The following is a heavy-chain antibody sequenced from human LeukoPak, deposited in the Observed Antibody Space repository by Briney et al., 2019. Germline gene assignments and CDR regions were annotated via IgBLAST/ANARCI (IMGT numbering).Heavy chain of an antibody. J-gene: IGHJ4*02. Sequence: SETLSLTCAVYGGSFSGYYWSWIRQPPGKGLEWIGEINHSGSTNYNPSLKSRVTISVDTSKNQFSLNLNSLTAADTAVYYCARGSSGWYSIDYWGQGILVTVSS. CDR2: INHSGST. D-gene: IGHD6-19*01. V-gene: IGHV4-34*01. CDR3: ARGSSGWYSIDY. CDR1: GGSFSGYY.